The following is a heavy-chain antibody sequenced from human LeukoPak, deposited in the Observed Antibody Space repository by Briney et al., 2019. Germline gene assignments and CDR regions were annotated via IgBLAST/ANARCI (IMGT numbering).Heavy chain of an antibody. CDR2: INQGGGKT. CDR1: GFSFSNSS. V-gene: IGHV3-7*01. Sequence: GGSLRLSCAVSGFSFSNSSMSWVRQAPGKGLEWVADINQGGGKTYYVDSVKGRFTISRDNAKNSLYLQINSVRAVYTAMYFCARVVGAHEVFDYWGQGTPVTVSS. J-gene: IGHJ4*02. CDR3: ARVVGAHEVFDY. D-gene: IGHD1-26*01.